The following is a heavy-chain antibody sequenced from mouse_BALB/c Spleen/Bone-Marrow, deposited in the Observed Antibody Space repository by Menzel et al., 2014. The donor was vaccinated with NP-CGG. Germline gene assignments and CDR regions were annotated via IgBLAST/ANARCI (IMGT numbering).Heavy chain of an antibody. J-gene: IGHJ2*01. CDR1: GFTFSSYA. V-gene: IGHV5-9-3*01. D-gene: IGHD2-4*01. CDR3: ARHGITRLLDY. CDR2: ISSGGSYT. Sequence: EVNVVEPGGGLVKPGGSLKLSCAASGFTFSSYAMSWVRQTPEKRLEWVATISSGGSYTYYPDSVKGRFTISRDNAKNTLYLQMSSLRSEDTAMYYCARHGITRLLDYWGQGTTLTVSS.